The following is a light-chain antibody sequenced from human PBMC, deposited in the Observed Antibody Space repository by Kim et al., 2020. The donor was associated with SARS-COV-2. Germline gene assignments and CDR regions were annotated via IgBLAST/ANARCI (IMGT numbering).Light chain of an antibody. V-gene: IGLV3-25*03. J-gene: IGLJ3*02. CDR1: ALPKQY. CDR3: QSADSSDTFWV. CDR2: EDT. Sequence: PGQTARITCSGDALPKQYVYWFQQKPGQAPVVVIYEDTERPSGIPERFSGSTSGTTDTLTISGVQAEDEADYYCQSADSSDTFWVFGGGTQLTVL.